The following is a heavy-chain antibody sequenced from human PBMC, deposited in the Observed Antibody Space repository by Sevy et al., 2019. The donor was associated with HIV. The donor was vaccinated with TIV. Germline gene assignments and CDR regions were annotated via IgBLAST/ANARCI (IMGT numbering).Heavy chain of an antibody. CDR1: GDSISGYY. V-gene: IGHV4-59*01. Sequence: SETLSLTCTVSGDSISGYYWSWIRQSPGKGLQWIGYIYYNGRTNYDPSLKSRVTISADTSKNQFSLKLSSVTAADTATYYCARAAADYYYAMDVWGQGTTVTVSS. CDR3: ARAAADYYYAMDV. CDR2: IYYNGRT. J-gene: IGHJ6*02.